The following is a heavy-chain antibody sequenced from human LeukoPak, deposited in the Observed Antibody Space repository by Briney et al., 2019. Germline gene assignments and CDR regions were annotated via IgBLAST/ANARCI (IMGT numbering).Heavy chain of an antibody. CDR1: GFTVSSNY. D-gene: IGHD3-22*01. J-gene: IGHJ5*02. CDR3: ARTPTQYYYDSSGYYP. CDR2: IYSGGST. Sequence: GGSLRLSCAASGFTVSSNYMSWVRQAPGKGLEWVSVIYSGGSTYYADSVKGRFTISRDNSKNTLYLQMDSLRAEDTAVYYCARTPTQYYYDSSGYYPWGQGTLVTVSS. V-gene: IGHV3-66*01.